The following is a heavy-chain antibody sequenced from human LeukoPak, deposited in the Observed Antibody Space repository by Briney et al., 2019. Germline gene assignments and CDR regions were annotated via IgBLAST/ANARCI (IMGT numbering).Heavy chain of an antibody. CDR1: GYSFTSYW. D-gene: IGHD6-19*01. CDR3: ARHGPYSSGWYMVGY. CDR2: IYPGDSDT. J-gene: IGHJ4*02. Sequence: GESLKISCKGFGYSFTSYWIGWVRQMPGKGLEWMGIIYPGDSDTRYSPSFQGQVTISADKSISTAYLQWSSLKASDTAMYYCARHGPYSSGWYMVGYWGQGTLVTVPS. V-gene: IGHV5-51*01.